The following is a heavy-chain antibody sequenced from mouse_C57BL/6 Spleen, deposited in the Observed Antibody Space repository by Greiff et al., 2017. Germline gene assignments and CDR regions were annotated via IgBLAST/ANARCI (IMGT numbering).Heavy chain of an antibody. Sequence: VKLQQPGAELVKPGASVKLSCKASGYTFTSYWMHWVKQRPGQGLEWIGMIHPNSGSTNYNEKFKSKATLTVDKSSSTAYMQLSSLTSEDSAVYYGARGAYDYDGDYWGQGTTLTVSS. CDR1: GYTFTSYW. V-gene: IGHV1-64*01. CDR2: IHPNSGST. D-gene: IGHD2-4*01. J-gene: IGHJ2*01. CDR3: ARGAYDYDGDY.